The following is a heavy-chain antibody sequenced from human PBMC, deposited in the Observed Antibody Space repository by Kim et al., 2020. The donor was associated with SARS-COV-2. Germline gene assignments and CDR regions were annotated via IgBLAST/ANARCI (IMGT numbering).Heavy chain of an antibody. CDR1: GFTVSTYA. V-gene: IGHV3-23*01. J-gene: IGHJ4*02. Sequence: GGSLRLSCAASGFTVSTYAMSWVRQPPGKGLEWVSAISSSGGATYYADSVKGRFTISRDNSNNTLYLQMNSLRAEDTAVYYCTKDHNWNYLGVFWGQGSLVTVSS. CDR2: ISSSGGAT. CDR3: TKDHNWNYLGVF. D-gene: IGHD1-7*01.